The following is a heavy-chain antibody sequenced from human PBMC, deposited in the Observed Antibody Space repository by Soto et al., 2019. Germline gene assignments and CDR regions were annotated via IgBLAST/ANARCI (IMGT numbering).Heavy chain of an antibody. CDR1: GGSISSGGYY. Sequence: SETLSLTCTVSGGSISSGGYYWSWIRQHPGKGLEWIGYIYYSGSTYYNPSLKSRVTISVDTSKNQFSLKLSSVTAADTAVYYCARDVTGTTDYWGQGTLVTVSS. CDR2: IYYSGST. J-gene: IGHJ4*02. CDR3: ARDVTGTTDY. D-gene: IGHD1-7*01. V-gene: IGHV4-31*03.